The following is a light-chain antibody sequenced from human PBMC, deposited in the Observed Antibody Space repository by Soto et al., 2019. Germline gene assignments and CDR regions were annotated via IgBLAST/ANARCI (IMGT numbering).Light chain of an antibody. V-gene: IGLV1-40*01. CDR3: CSYVGSYSYV. Sequence: QSVLTQPPSVSGAPGQRVTISCTGSSSNIGAGYDVHWYQQRPGTAPKLLIFGNINRPSGVPDRFSGSKSGNTASLTISGLLAEDEADYYCCSYVGSYSYVFGTGTKVTVL. CDR2: GNI. CDR1: SSNIGAGYD. J-gene: IGLJ1*01.